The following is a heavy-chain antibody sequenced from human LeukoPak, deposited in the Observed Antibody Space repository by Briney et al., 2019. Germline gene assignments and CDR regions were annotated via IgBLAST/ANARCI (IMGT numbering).Heavy chain of an antibody. CDR1: GFTFSSYG. CDR3: AKPNSGDGSFLTDY. J-gene: IGHJ4*02. CDR2: IWYDGSYT. Sequence: PGGSLRLSCAASGFTFSSYGMHWVRQAPGKGLEWVAVIWYDGSYTYYAESVKGRFTISRDNSRNTLYLQMNSLRAEDTAVYYCAKPNSGDGSFLTDYWGQGTLVTVS. D-gene: IGHD1-26*01. V-gene: IGHV3-33*06.